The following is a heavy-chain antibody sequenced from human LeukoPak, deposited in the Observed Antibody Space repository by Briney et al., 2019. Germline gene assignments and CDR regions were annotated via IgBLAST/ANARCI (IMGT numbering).Heavy chain of an antibody. Sequence: GGSLRPSSAVYTFTLSNPVMSWDRQPQRKGMEWDSSINDSGGGAYYADSVKGRFTISRDNSKNTLYLQMNSLRAEDTAVYYCARGVSGWPYYLDYWGQGALVTVSS. CDR3: ARGVSGWPYYLDY. J-gene: IGHJ4*02. V-gene: IGHV3-23*01. D-gene: IGHD6-19*01. CDR2: INDSGGGA. CDR1: TFTLSNPV.